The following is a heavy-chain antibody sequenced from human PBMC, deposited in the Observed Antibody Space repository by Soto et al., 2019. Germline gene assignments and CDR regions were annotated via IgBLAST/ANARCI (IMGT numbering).Heavy chain of an antibody. Sequence: GESLKISCKGSGYSFTSYWIGWVRQMPGKGLELMGIIYPGDSDTRYSPSFQGQVTISADKSISTAYLQWSSLKASDTAMYYCARTAAAGKYYYGIDXWGQGTTVTVSS. CDR2: IYPGDSDT. CDR1: GYSFTSYW. V-gene: IGHV5-51*01. CDR3: ARTAAAGKYYYGIDX. J-gene: IGHJ6*02. D-gene: IGHD6-13*01.